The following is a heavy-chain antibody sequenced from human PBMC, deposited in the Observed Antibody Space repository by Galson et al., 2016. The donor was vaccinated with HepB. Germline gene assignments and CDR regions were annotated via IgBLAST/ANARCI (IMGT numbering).Heavy chain of an antibody. V-gene: IGHV4-59*01. CDR1: GGSMSGYY. J-gene: IGHJ4*02. CDR3: ARHQKLYGDFRFTSYFDY. CDR2: IFYSGST. Sequence: SETLSLTCTISGGSMSGYYWSWIRQPPGKGLEWIGHIFYSGSTNYSPSLKSRVTISVDASKNQFSLKLTSLTAADTAVYYCARHQKLYGDFRFTSYFDYWGQGTLVTVSP. D-gene: IGHD4-17*01.